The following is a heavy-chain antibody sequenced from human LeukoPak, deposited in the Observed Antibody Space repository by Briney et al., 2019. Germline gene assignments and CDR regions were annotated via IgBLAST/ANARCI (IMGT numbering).Heavy chain of an antibody. D-gene: IGHD6-19*01. V-gene: IGHV4-34*01. CDR3: ARVAVAGPRTPYFDY. J-gene: IGHJ4*02. CDR1: GGSFSGYY. CDR2: INHSGST. Sequence: RSSETLSLTCAVYGGSFSGYYWSWIRQPPGKGLEWIGEINHSGSTNYNPSLKSRVTISVDTSKNQFSLKLSSVTAADTAVYYCARVAVAGPRTPYFDYWGQGTLVTVSS.